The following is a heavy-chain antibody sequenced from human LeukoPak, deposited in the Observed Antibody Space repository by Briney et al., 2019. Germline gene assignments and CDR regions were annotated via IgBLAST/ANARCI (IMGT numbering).Heavy chain of an antibody. Sequence: GGSLRLSCAASGFTVSSNYMSWVRLAPGKGLEWVSVIYSGGSTYYADSVKGRFTISRDNSKNTLYLQMNSLRAEDTAVYYCASPTPRRDYYDSSGYYYQYYYYGMDVWGQGTTVTVSS. J-gene: IGHJ6*02. CDR1: GFTVSSNY. CDR3: ASPTPRRDYYDSSGYYYQYYYYGMDV. D-gene: IGHD3-22*01. CDR2: IYSGGST. V-gene: IGHV3-53*01.